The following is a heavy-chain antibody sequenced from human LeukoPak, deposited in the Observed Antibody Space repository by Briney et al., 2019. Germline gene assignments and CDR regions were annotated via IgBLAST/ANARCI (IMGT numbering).Heavy chain of an antibody. CDR1: GFIFSDYY. J-gene: IGHJ6*02. CDR3: AKDISGHSGHRIPHGMDV. D-gene: IGHD5-12*01. Sequence: PGGSLRLSCAASGFIFSDYYMTWIRQTAGRGLEWVSYITSSGTTTYYADSVKGRFIISRDNAKNSLYLQMNSLRAEDTALYYCAKDISGHSGHRIPHGMDVWGQGTTVTVSS. CDR2: ITSSGTTT. V-gene: IGHV3-11*01.